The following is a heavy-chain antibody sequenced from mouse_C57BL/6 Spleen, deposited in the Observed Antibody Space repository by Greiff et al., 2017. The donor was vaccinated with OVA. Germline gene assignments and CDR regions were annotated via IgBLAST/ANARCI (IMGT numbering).Heavy chain of an antibody. D-gene: IGHD2-10*01. V-gene: IGHV1-59*01. Sequence: VQLQQPGAELVRPGTSVKLSCKASGYSFTSYWMHWVKQRPGQGLEWIGVIDPSDSYSNYNQKFKGKATLTVDTSSSTAYMQLSSLTSEDSAVYYCARGAYYGNYFDYWGKGTTLTVSS. J-gene: IGHJ2*01. CDR3: ARGAYYGNYFDY. CDR1: GYSFTSYW. CDR2: IDPSDSYS.